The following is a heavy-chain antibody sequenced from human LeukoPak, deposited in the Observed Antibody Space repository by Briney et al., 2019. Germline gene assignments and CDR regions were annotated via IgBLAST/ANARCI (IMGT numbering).Heavy chain of an antibody. J-gene: IGHJ6*03. D-gene: IGHD6-13*01. CDR2: ISAYNGNT. CDR1: GYTFTSYG. Sequence: ASVKVSCKASGYTFTSYGISWVRQAPGQGLEWMGWISAYNGNTNYAQKLQGRVTMTTDTSTSTAYMELRSLRSEDTAVYYCARGSGASSWYWYYYYYMDVWGKGTTVTVSS. CDR3: ARGSGASSWYWYYYYYMDV. V-gene: IGHV1-18*01.